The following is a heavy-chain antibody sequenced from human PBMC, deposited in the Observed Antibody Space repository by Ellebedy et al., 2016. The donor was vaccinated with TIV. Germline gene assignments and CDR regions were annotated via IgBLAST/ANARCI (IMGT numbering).Heavy chain of an antibody. Sequence: ASVKVSCKASVGTFSSYAISWVRQAPGQGLEWMGRIIPILGIANYAQKFQGRVTITAAKSTSTAYMELSSLRSEDTAVYYCASGDIVGVGGAFDIWGQGTMVTVSS. CDR1: VGTFSSYA. V-gene: IGHV1-69*04. J-gene: IGHJ3*02. CDR3: ASGDIVGVGGAFDI. D-gene: IGHD1-26*01. CDR2: IIPILGIA.